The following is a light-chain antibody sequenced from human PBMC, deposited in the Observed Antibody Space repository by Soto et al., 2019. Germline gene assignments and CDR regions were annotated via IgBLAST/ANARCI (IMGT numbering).Light chain of an antibody. J-gene: IGKJ5*01. Sequence: EVVMTQSPATLSVSPGESVTLSCRASQSVSTNLAWYRQKPGQAPSLLIYGASSRATGIPARFSGSWSGTEFTLTISSMQYEDFGIYYCQQYNIWRSISFGQGTRLEI. CDR1: QSVSTN. CDR2: GAS. CDR3: QQYNIWRSIS. V-gene: IGKV3-15*01.